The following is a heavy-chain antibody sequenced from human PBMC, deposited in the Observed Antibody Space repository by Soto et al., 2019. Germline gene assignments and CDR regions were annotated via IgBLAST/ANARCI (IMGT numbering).Heavy chain of an antibody. D-gene: IGHD6-19*01. V-gene: IGHV3-21*01. J-gene: IGHJ4*02. CDR2: ISSSSSYI. CDR1: GFTFSSYS. Sequence: EVQLVESGGGLVKPGGSLRLSCAASGFTFSSYSMNWVCQAPGKGLEWVSSISSSSSYIYYADSVKGRFTISRDNAKNSLYLQMNSLRAADTALYYWARDDGGSGWSNVYWAQGTLVSVSS. CDR3: ARDDGGSGWSNVY.